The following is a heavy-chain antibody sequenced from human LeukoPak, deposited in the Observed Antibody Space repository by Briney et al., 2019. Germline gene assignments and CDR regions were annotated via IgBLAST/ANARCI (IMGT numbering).Heavy chain of an antibody. CDR2: ISTDGSTT. V-gene: IGHV3-74*01. Sequence: PGGSLRLSCAASGFTFDDYAMHWVRQAPGKGLVWVSRISTDGSTTTYADSVKGRFTISRDNAKNTAYLQMDSLRAEDTAVYYCAGGPAYWGQGSLVTVSS. J-gene: IGHJ4*02. D-gene: IGHD1-14*01. CDR3: AGGPAY. CDR1: GFTFDDYA.